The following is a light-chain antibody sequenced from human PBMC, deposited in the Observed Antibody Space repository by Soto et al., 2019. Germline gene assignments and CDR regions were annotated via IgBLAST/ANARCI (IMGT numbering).Light chain of an antibody. CDR1: QSVSTSY. Sequence: ESMLTQSPGTLSLSPGERATLSCRASQSVSTSYLAWYQQKPCQAPRLLIYGAFIRATGITDRFSGSGSATDFTLTISRLEPAEFAVDYCHQFGSSPPAFTFGQGTKLEI. CDR2: GAF. V-gene: IGKV3-20*01. CDR3: HQFGSSPPAFT. J-gene: IGKJ2*01.